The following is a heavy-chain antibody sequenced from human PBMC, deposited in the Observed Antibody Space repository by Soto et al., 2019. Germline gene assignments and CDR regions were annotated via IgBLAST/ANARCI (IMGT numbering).Heavy chain of an antibody. D-gene: IGHD4-17*01. CDR2: IDPSDSYT. CDR3: ARLYGDSVYYYYYGMDV. V-gene: IGHV5-10-1*01. CDR1: GYSSTSYW. Sequence: RESLKISCKGSGYSSTSYWISWVRQMPGKGLEWMGRIDPSDSYTNYSPSFQGHVTISADKSISTAYLQWSSLKASDTAMYYCARLYGDSVYYYYYGMDVWGQGTTVTVSS. J-gene: IGHJ6*02.